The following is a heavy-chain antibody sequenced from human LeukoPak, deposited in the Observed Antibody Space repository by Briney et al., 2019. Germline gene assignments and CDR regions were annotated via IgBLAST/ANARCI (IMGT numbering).Heavy chain of an antibody. CDR3: ARGVGKKGRYCSGGSCYPVPDAFDI. Sequence: ASVKVSCKASGYTFTSYYMHWVRQAPGRGLEWMGWINPNSGGTNYAQKFQGWVTMTRDTSISTAYMELSRLRSGDTAVYYCARGVGKKGRYCSGGSCYPVPDAFDIWGQGTMVTVSS. CDR2: INPNSGGT. CDR1: GYTFTSYY. D-gene: IGHD2-15*01. V-gene: IGHV1-2*04. J-gene: IGHJ3*02.